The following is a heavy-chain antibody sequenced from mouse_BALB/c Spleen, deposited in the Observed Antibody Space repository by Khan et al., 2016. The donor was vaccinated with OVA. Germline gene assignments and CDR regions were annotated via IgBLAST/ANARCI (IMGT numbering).Heavy chain of an antibody. D-gene: IGHD2-2*01. CDR3: ARNYGYDEGLAY. CDR2: IWRGGST. Sequence: VQLQESGPGLVQPSQTLYITCTASGFSLTNYGVHWVRQTPGKGLEWLGVIWRGGSTDYNAAFISRLNTITENSYSQAFFKMNSQQATDKAIYYCARNYGYDEGLAYWGQGTLVTVSA. J-gene: IGHJ3*01. V-gene: IGHV2-2*02. CDR1: GFSLTNYG.